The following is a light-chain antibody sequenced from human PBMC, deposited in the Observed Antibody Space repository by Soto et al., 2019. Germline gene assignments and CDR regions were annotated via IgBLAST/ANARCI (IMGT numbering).Light chain of an antibody. Sequence: QSVLTQPASVSGSPGQSITISCTGTNSDVGGFNYVSWYQQLPGKAPKLMIYEVSSRPSGVSNRFSGSKSGNTASLTISGLQAEDEADYYCSSHTSSSTPVVFGGGTKVTVL. CDR2: EVS. J-gene: IGLJ2*01. CDR1: NSDVGGFNY. V-gene: IGLV2-14*01. CDR3: SSHTSSSTPVV.